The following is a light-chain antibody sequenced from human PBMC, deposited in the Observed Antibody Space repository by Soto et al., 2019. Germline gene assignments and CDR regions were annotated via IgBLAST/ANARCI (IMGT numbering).Light chain of an antibody. CDR3: LRYYGGDQV. V-gene: IGLV7-43*01. CDR2: SIS. CDR1: TGAVTSGYY. Sequence: QTVVTQEPSLTVSPGETFTLTCASSTGAVTSGYYTNWFQQKPGQAPRPLIYSISNKHSWTPARFSGSLLGDKAALTLSGVQPEDEAEYACLRYYGGDQVFGGGTKLTGL. J-gene: IGLJ3*02.